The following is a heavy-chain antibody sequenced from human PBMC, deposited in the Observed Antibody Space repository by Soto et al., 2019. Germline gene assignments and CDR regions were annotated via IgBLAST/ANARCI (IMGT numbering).Heavy chain of an antibody. Sequence: GGSLRLSCEASGFSLSSYWMHWVRQAPGKGLVWVSRINSDGSTTTYAESVEGRFTVSRDNAKNTMYLQMNSLRAEDAAVYYCVRDSPTIISHLGEELMVYAFDHWGQGALVTVSS. D-gene: IGHD2-8*01. V-gene: IGHV3-74*01. J-gene: IGHJ4*02. CDR3: VRDSPTIISHLGEELMVYAFDH. CDR2: INSDGSTT. CDR1: GFSLSSYW.